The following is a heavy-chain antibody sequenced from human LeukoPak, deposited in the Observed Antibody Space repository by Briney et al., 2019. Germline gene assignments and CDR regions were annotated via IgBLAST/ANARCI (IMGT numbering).Heavy chain of an antibody. D-gene: IGHD6-13*01. CDR3: ATASSSPEALGY. V-gene: IGHV1-2*02. J-gene: IGHJ4*02. CDR1: GYTFTGYY. CDR2: INPNSGGT. Sequence: ASVKVSCNASGYTFTGYYMHWVRQAPGQGLEWMGWINPNSGGTNYAQKFQGRVTMTRDTSISTAYMELSRLRSDDTAVYYCATASSSPEALGYWGQGTLVTVSS.